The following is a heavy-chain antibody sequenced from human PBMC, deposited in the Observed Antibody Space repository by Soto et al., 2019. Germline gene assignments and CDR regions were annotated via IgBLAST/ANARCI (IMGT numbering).Heavy chain of an antibody. V-gene: IGHV3-66*01. CDR3: SRDDVYCSGGSCYGVPMEV. Sequence: EVQLVESGGDLVQPWGSLRLSCAASGFTVSIHYMNWVRQAPGKGLEWVSLIQSGGSTFYADSVKGRFTISRDNSKNTLVLQMNSLRVEDTAMYYCSRDDVYCSGGSCYGVPMEVRGRGTMVTVSS. CDR2: IQSGGST. D-gene: IGHD2-15*01. J-gene: IGHJ6*03. CDR1: GFTVSIHY.